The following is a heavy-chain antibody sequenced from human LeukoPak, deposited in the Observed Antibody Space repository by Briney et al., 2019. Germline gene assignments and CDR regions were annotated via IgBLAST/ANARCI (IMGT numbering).Heavy chain of an antibody. J-gene: IGHJ4*02. D-gene: IGHD1-7*01. CDR2: IYHSGST. V-gene: IGHV4-30-2*05. Sequence: PSETLSLTCAVSGGSISSGGYSWSWIRQPPGKGLEWIGYIYHSGSTYYNPSLKSRVTISVDTSKNQFSLKLSSVTAADTAVYYCARAATPGRGTYYFDYWGQGTLVTVSS. CDR1: GGSISSGGYS. CDR3: ARAATPGRGTYYFDY.